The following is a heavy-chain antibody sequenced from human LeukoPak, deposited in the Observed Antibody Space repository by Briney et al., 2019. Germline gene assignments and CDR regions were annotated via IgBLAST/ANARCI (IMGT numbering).Heavy chain of an antibody. J-gene: IGHJ4*02. CDR2: VYYSGST. CDR3: ARGGGGVITTSFDY. V-gene: IGHV4-59*01. Sequence: PSETLSLTCNVSGGSFSSYYWTWIRQPPGKGLEWIGNVYYSGSTNYKSSLKSRVSISVDRSKNQFSLELRSVTPADTAVYYCARGGGGVITTSFDYWGQGTLVTVSS. CDR1: GGSFSSYY. D-gene: IGHD3-10*01.